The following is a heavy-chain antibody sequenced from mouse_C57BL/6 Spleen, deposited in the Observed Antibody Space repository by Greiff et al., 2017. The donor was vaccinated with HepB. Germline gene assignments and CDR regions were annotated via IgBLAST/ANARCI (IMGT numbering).Heavy chain of an antibody. Sequence: VQLQQSGPELVKPGASVKISCKASGYAFSSSWMNWVKQRPGKGLEWIGRIYPGDGDTNYNGKFKGKATLTAGKSSSTAYMQLSSLTSEDSAVYFCARSRAYGNYGVDYWGQGTSVTVSS. J-gene: IGHJ4*01. CDR3: ARSRAYGNYGVDY. CDR1: GYAFSSSW. D-gene: IGHD2-1*01. CDR2: IYPGDGDT. V-gene: IGHV1-82*01.